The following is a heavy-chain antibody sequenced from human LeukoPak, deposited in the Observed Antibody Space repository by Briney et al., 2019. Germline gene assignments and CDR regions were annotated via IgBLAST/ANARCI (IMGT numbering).Heavy chain of an antibody. CDR2: IYYSGST. V-gene: IGHV4-61*01. J-gene: IGHJ4*02. D-gene: IGHD3-22*01. Sequence: PSETLSLTCTVSGGSFSSGSYWSWIRPPPGKGLEWIGYIYYSGSTNYNPSLQSRVTISVDTSKSQFSLKLSSVTAADTAVYYCARATYDSSVHFDYWGQGTLVTVSS. CDR1: GGSFSSGSY. CDR3: ARATYDSSVHFDY.